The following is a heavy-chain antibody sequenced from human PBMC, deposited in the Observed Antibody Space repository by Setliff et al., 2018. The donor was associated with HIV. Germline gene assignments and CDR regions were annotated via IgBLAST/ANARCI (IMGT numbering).Heavy chain of an antibody. CDR3: ASPPYSSSWYFDY. CDR1: GFTLTDYG. V-gene: IGHV3-48*04. J-gene: IGHJ4*02. Sequence: GGSLRLSCAASGFTLTDYGMNWVRQAPGKGLEWVSYIDRSSSTIYYADSVKGRFTISRDNAKNTLYLQMNSLRAEDTAVYYCASPPYSSSWYFDYWGQGTLVTVSS. CDR2: IDRSSSTI. D-gene: IGHD6-13*01.